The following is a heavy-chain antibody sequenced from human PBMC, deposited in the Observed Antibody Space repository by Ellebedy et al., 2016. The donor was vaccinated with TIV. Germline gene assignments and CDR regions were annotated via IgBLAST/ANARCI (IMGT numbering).Heavy chain of an antibody. J-gene: IGHJ4*01. Sequence: GESLKISCKGSGYSFSGYWISWVRQMPGKGLEWMGTIDPSNSYTNYNPSFQGHVTISGDKSINTASLQWNSLKASDTAMYYCARHDPHYSDSTGYYPAGSPAYWGDGTLVTVSS. V-gene: IGHV5-10-1*01. D-gene: IGHD3-22*01. CDR1: GYSFSGYW. CDR2: IDPSNSYT. CDR3: ARHDPHYSDSTGYYPAGSPAY.